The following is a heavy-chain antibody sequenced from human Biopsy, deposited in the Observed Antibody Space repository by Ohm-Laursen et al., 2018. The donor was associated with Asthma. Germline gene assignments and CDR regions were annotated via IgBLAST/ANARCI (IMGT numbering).Heavy chain of an antibody. J-gene: IGHJ6*02. CDR1: GAYIETPDYH. CDR2: VFYSGTT. V-gene: IGHV4-30-4*01. Sequence: SQTLSLTCTVSGAYIETPDYHWSWIRQSPGKGLEWIGFVFYSGTTHYSRSLERRLYISIDTARNEFSMRLRSLTAADTAVYFCARVVSYGDVYFGIDVWGPGTTVSV. D-gene: IGHD4-17*01. CDR3: ARVVSYGDVYFGIDV.